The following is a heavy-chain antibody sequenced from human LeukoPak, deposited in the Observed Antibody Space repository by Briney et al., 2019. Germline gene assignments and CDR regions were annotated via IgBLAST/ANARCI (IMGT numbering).Heavy chain of an antibody. CDR2: ISYDGSNK. J-gene: IGHJ4*02. V-gene: IGHV3-30*14. CDR3: ARDAGLYYYDL. Sequence: QPGGSLRLSCAASGFTFSSYAMHWVRQAPGKGLEWVAVISYDGSNKYYADSVKGRFTISRDNSKNTLYLQMNSLRAEDTAVYYCARDAGLYYYDLWGQGTLVTVSS. D-gene: IGHD2-8*01. CDR1: GFTFSSYA.